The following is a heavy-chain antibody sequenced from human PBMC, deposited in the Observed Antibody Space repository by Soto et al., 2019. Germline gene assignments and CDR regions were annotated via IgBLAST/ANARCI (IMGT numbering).Heavy chain of an antibody. V-gene: IGHV3-48*02. J-gene: IGHJ4*02. CDR3: ARDARNADYDY. CDR1: GFTFSTHA. Sequence: EVQLVESGGGLVQPGGSLRLSCAVSGFTFSTHAMNWVRQAPGKGLEWVAYIHGTRSIIYYADSVKGRFTISRDNAKNSLFLQMDSLRDEVTAVYYGARDARNADYDYWGQGTLVTVSS. CDR2: IHGTRSII. D-gene: IGHD3-16*01.